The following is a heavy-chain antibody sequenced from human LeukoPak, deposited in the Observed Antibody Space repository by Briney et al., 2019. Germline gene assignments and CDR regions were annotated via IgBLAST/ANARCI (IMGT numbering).Heavy chain of an antibody. J-gene: IGHJ4*02. V-gene: IGHV1-69*06. CDR3: ARDKGGYSGYVSFDY. CDR1: GGTFSSYA. D-gene: IGHD5-12*01. Sequence: GSSVKVSCKASGGTFSSYAISWVRQAPGQGLEWMGGIIPIFGTANYAQKFQGRVTITADKSTSTAYMELSSLRSEDTAVYYCARDKGGYSGYVSFDYWGQGTLVTVSP. CDR2: IIPIFGTA.